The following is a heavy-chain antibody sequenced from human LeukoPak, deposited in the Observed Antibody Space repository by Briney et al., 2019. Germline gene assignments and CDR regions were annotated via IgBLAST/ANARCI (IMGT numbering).Heavy chain of an antibody. CDR2: ISGSGGST. Sequence: PGGSLRLSCAASGFTFSTYAMSWVRQAPGKGLEWVSTISGSGGSTYYADSVKGRFTISRDNAKNSLYLQMNSLRDEDTALYYCARDVFYAFDVWGLGTVVTVSS. J-gene: IGHJ3*01. CDR3: ARDVFYAFDV. CDR1: GFTFSTYA. D-gene: IGHD3-16*01. V-gene: IGHV3-23*01.